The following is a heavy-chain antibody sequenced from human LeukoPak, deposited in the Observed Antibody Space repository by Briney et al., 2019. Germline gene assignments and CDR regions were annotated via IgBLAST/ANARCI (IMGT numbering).Heavy chain of an antibody. V-gene: IGHV4-4*07. CDR1: GGSISTYY. D-gene: IGHD2-15*01. Sequence: SETLSLTCTVSGGSISTYYWSWIRQPAGKGLEWIGRVYTSGSTNFNPSLKSRVTMSVDTSKNQFSLKLSSVTAADTAVYYCARGGRVVLPRYWGQGTLVTVSS. CDR3: ARGGRVVLPRY. CDR2: VYTSGST. J-gene: IGHJ4*02.